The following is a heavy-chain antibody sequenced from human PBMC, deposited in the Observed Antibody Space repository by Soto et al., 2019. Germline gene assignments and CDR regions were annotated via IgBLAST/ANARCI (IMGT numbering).Heavy chain of an antibody. Sequence: ASETLSLTCAVYGGSFSGYYWNWVRQAPGKGLEWVSYISSSSSTIYYADSVKGRLTISRDNAKNSLYLQMNSLRDEDTAVYYCARDQYGSGSYWLDTWGQGTLVTVSS. D-gene: IGHD3-10*01. CDR3: ARDQYGSGSYWLDT. V-gene: IGHV3-48*02. CDR2: ISSSSSTI. CDR1: GGSFSGYY. J-gene: IGHJ5*02.